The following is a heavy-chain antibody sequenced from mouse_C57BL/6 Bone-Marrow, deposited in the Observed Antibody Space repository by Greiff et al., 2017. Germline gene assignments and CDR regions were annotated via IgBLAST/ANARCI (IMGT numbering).Heavy chain of an antibody. CDR2: IYPRDGST. CDR3: AGGRQLRGFAY. J-gene: IGHJ3*01. Sequence: VQLQQSDAELVKPGASVKISCKVSGYTFTDHTIHWMKQRSEQGLAWIGYIYPRDGSTKYNEKFKGKATLTADKSSSTDYMQLNSLTSEDSAVXFCAGGRQLRGFAYWGQGTLVTVSA. CDR1: GYTFTDHT. D-gene: IGHD6-1*02. V-gene: IGHV1-78*01.